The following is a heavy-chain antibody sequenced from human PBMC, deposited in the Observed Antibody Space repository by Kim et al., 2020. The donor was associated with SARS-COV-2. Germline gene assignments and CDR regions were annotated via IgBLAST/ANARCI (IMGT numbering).Heavy chain of an antibody. Sequence: GGSLRLSCVASGFTFSDYGMSWVRQAPGKGLEWVSSIRNRGGDTYYADSVRGRFTISRDNSHNTLYLQMNSLRAEDTALYFGPWGQGALVTVSS. CDR1: GFTFSDYG. J-gene: IGHJ5*02. V-gene: IGHV3-23*01. CDR2: IRNRGGDT. CDR3: P.